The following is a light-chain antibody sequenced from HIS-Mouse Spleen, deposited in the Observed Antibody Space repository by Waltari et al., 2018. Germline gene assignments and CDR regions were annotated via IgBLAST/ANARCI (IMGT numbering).Light chain of an antibody. J-gene: IGLJ1*01. CDR2: EVS. CDR3: SSYTSSSTPYV. CDR1: SSDVGGYNY. Sequence: QSALTQPASVSGSPGQSITISCPATSSDVGGYNYVSWYQQHPGKAPKLMIYEVSNRPSGVSNRFSGSKSGNTASLTISGLQAEDEADYYCSSYTSSSTPYVFGTGTKVTVL. V-gene: IGLV2-14*01.